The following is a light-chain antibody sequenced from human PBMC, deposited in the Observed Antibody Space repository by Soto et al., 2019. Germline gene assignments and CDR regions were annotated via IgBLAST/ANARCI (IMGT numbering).Light chain of an antibody. CDR1: SSDVGGYNY. CDR2: DVS. V-gene: IGLV2-14*03. Sequence: QSVLTQPASVSGSPGQSITISCTGTSSDVGGYNYVSWYQHHPGKAPKLMIYDVSNRPSGVSNRFSGSKSGTTASLAISGLQSEDEADYYCVAWDDSMNGYVVFGGGTKVTVL. CDR3: VAWDDSMNGYVV. J-gene: IGLJ2*01.